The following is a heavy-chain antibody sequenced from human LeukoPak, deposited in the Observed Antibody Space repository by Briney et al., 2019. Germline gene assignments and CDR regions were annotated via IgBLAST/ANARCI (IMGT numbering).Heavy chain of an antibody. CDR1: GYTFTSYD. D-gene: IGHD3-10*01. CDR3: ARGVFNSGSGSYYTT. J-gene: IGHJ5*02. V-gene: IGHV1-8*01. CDR2: MNPNSGNT. Sequence: ASVKVSCKASGYTFTSYDINWVRQATGQGLEWMGWMNPNSGNTGYAQKFQGRVTMTRDTSISTAYVELSSLRSEDTAVYYCARGVFNSGSGSYYTTWGQGTLVTVSS.